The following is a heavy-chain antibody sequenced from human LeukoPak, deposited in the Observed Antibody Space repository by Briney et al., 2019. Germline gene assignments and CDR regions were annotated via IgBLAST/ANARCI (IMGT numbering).Heavy chain of an antibody. CDR1: GGSISSSGYY. Sequence: PSEPLSLPCTVSGGSISSSGYYGGWSRQPPGKGLEWFGSIYYSGSTCYNPSRKSRVPISIATYKNQFSLKLSSVTAADTAVYYCSRHLYDSSCYYYDYYYYYGMDGWGQGTTVTASS. CDR3: SRHLYDSSCYYYDYYYYYGMDG. CDR2: IYYSGST. J-gene: IGHJ6*02. D-gene: IGHD3-22*01. V-gene: IGHV4-39*01.